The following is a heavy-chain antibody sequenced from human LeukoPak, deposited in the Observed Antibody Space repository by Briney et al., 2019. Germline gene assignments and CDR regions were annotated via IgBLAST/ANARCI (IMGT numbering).Heavy chain of an antibody. J-gene: IGHJ4*02. CDR3: AKPRSGSYDFDY. V-gene: IGHV3-23*01. CDR2: ISGSGGST. Sequence: GGSLRLSCAASGFTFSSYAMSWVRQAPGKGLEWVSTISGSGGSTYYADSVKGRFTISRDNSKNTLYLQMNSLRAEDTAVYYYAKPRSGSYDFDYWGQGTLVTVSS. CDR1: GFTFSSYA. D-gene: IGHD1-26*01.